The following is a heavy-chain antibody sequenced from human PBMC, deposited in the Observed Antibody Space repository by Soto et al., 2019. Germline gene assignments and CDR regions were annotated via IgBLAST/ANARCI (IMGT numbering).Heavy chain of an antibody. CDR3: ALDSHCDGGNCPMGGFDM. V-gene: IGHV5-51*01. CDR2: IYPGNSNT. D-gene: IGHD2-15*01. Sequence: GEYLKISCKGSGYGFSVHWVAWLRQMPGKGLEWVEIIYPGNSNTMYSPSFHGQVTISADTSLSTTYLQWDTLKPSDTAISFCALDSHCDGGNCPMGGFDMWGQGTMVTVSS. J-gene: IGHJ3*02. CDR1: GYGFSVHW.